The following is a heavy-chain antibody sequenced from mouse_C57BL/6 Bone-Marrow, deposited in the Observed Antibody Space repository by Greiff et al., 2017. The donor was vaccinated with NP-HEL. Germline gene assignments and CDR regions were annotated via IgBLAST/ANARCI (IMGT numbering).Heavy chain of an antibody. CDR2: IHPNSGST. J-gene: IGHJ1*03. CDR1: GYTFTSYW. Sequence: QVQLQQPGAELVKPGASVKLSCKASGYTFTSYWMHWVKQRPGQGLEWIGMIHPNSGSTNYNEKFKSKATLTVDKSSSAAYMQLSSLTSEDSAVYYCASRGNLLLRLRYFDVWRTGTTVTVSS. CDR3: ASRGNLLLRLRYFDV. D-gene: IGHD1-1*01. V-gene: IGHV1-64*01.